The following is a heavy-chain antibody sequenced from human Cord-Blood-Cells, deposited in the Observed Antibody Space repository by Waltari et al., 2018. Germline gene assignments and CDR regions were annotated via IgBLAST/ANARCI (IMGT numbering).Heavy chain of an antibody. D-gene: IGHD6-13*01. Sequence: EVQLVESGGGLVKPGGSLRLSCAASGFTFSSYSMNWVRQAPGKGLEWVSSISSSSSYIYYADSGKGRFTISRDNAKNSLDLQMNSRRAEDTAVYYCARDRAAGPTRYYYYGMDVWGQGTTVTVSS. CDR2: ISSSSSYI. J-gene: IGHJ6*02. CDR3: ARDRAAGPTRYYYYGMDV. CDR1: GFTFSSYS. V-gene: IGHV3-21*01.